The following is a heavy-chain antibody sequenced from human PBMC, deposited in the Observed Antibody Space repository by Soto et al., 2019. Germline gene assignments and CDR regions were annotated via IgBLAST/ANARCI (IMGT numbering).Heavy chain of an antibody. Sequence: QVQLVQSGAEVKKPGASVKVSCKASGYTFTSYDINWVRQATGQGLEWMGWMNPNSGNTGYAQKFQGRVTMPRNTSISTAYMELSSLRSEDTAVYYCASGINYYDSGDEAFEIWGQGTMVTVSS. CDR3: ASGINYYDSGDEAFEI. D-gene: IGHD3-10*01. V-gene: IGHV1-8*01. CDR1: GYTFTSYD. J-gene: IGHJ3*02. CDR2: MNPNSGNT.